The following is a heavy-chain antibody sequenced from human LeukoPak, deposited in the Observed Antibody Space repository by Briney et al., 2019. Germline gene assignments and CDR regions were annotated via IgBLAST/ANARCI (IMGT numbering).Heavy chain of an antibody. CDR3: ARHHTGYCSGGSCYFDY. CDR2: IYPDDSDT. D-gene: IGHD2-15*01. Sequence: GESLKISCKGSGYSFNNYWIGWVRRMPGEGLEWMGIIYPDDSDTRYSPSFQGQVTISADKSISTAYLQWSSLKASDTAMYYCARHHTGYCSGGSCYFDYWGQGTLVTVSS. J-gene: IGHJ4*02. V-gene: IGHV5-51*01. CDR1: GYSFNNYW.